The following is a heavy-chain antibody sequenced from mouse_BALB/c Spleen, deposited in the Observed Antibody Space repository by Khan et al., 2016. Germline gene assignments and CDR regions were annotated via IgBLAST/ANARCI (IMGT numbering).Heavy chain of an antibody. J-gene: IGHJ3*01. D-gene: IGHD2-4*01. CDR3: ARSPYDYDVGFAY. V-gene: IGHV14-3*02. Sequence: VQLQQSGAELVKPGASVKLSCTASGFNIKDTYMRWVKQRPEQGLEWIGRIDPANGNTKYDPKFQGKATITADTSSNTAYLQLSSLTSEDTAVYYCARSPYDYDVGFAYWGQGTLVTVSA. CDR1: GFNIKDTY. CDR2: IDPANGNT.